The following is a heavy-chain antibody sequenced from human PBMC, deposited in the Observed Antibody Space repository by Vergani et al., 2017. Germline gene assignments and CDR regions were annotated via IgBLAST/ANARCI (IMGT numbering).Heavy chain of an antibody. CDR2: IYYSGST. CDR3: ARGRGVDTAIGYFDY. CDR1: GGSISSGGYY. V-gene: IGHV4-31*11. D-gene: IGHD5-18*01. J-gene: IGHJ4*02. Sequence: QVQLQQWGAGLLKPSETLSLTCAVSGGSISSGGYYWSWIRQHPGKGLEWIGYIYYSGSTYYNPSLKSRVTISVDTSKNQFSLKLSSVTAADTAVYYCARGRGVDTAIGYFDYWGQGTLVTVSS.